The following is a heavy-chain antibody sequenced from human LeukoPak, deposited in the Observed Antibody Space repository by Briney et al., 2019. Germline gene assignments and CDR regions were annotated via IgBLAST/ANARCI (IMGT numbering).Heavy chain of an antibody. CDR2: IWYDGSNK. V-gene: IGHV3-33*01. Sequence: PGGSLRLSCAASGFTFNTFDMHWVRQAPGKGLEWVAVIWYDGSNKYYADSVKGRFTISRDNSKNTLYLQMNSLRAEDTAVYYCARTLWELHFDYWGQGTLVTVSS. J-gene: IGHJ4*02. CDR1: GFTFNTFD. D-gene: IGHD1-26*01. CDR3: ARTLWELHFDY.